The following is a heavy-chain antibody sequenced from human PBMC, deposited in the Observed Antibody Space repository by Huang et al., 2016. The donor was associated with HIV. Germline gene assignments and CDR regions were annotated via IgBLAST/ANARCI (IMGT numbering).Heavy chain of an antibody. J-gene: IGHJ3*02. V-gene: IGHV1-69*10. Sequence: VQLVQSGAEVQRPGTSVNISCKASGGSCNSLAFNWVRQAPGQGLQYIGGIGPLFDVTNYAEKLRGRLTIAADKSTSTVFMEVRGLTSEDTSVFFCAREGQTWYGKPIAAFEIWGQGTTVSVSP. D-gene: IGHD6-13*01. CDR3: AREGQTWYGKPIAAFEI. CDR2: IGPLFDVT. CDR1: GGSCNSLA.